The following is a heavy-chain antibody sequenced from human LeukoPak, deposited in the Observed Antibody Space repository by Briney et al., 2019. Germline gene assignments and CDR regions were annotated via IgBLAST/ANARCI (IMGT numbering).Heavy chain of an antibody. V-gene: IGHV3-7*01. D-gene: IGHD3-9*01. CDR1: GFTFSTYW. CDR3: ARDRSDILTGYNDAFDI. Sequence: PGGSLRLSCADSGFTFSTYWMSWVRQAPGKGLEWVANINYDGSEKYYVDSVKGRFTISRDNAKNSLFLQMNSLRAEDTAVYYCARDRSDILTGYNDAFDIWGQGTMVTVSS. CDR2: INYDGSEK. J-gene: IGHJ3*02.